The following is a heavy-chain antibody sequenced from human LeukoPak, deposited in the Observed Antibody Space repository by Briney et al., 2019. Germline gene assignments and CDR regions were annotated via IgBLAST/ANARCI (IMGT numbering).Heavy chain of an antibody. J-gene: IGHJ1*01. CDR1: GFTFSSYW. Sequence: GGSLRPSCVASGFTFSSYWMSWVRQAPGKGLEWVANIKEDGSEKYYVDSVKGRFTISRDNAKNSLYLQMNSLRAEDTAVYYCARDSSGYQWGQGTLVTVSS. CDR3: ARDSSGYQ. CDR2: IKEDGSEK. D-gene: IGHD3-22*01. V-gene: IGHV3-7*01.